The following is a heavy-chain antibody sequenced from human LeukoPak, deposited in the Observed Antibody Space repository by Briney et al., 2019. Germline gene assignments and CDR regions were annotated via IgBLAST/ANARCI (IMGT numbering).Heavy chain of an antibody. CDR1: GFTFSSYA. D-gene: IGHD2-2*02. CDR2: ISGSGGST. Sequence: GGSLRLSCAASGFTFSSYAMGWVRQAPGKGLEWVSAISGSGGSTYYADSVKGRFTISRDNSKNTLYLQMNSLRAGDTAVYYCAKGFYCSSTSCYRRAGSVAFDIWGQGTMVTVSS. V-gene: IGHV3-23*01. CDR3: AKGFYCSSTSCYRRAGSVAFDI. J-gene: IGHJ3*02.